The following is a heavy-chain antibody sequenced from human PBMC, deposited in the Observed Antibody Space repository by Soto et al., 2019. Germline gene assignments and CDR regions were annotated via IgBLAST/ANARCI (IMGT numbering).Heavy chain of an antibody. CDR1: GGSLSRYY. Sequence: SETLSLTCTVSGGSLSRYYWSWIRQPPGKGLEWIGYIYYSGSTNYNPSLKSRVTISVDTSKNQFSLKLSSVTAADTAVYYCARGGRYYPGHITEVFYYGMDVWGQGTTVTVSS. V-gene: IGHV4-59*01. CDR2: IYYSGST. D-gene: IGHD1-26*01. J-gene: IGHJ6*02. CDR3: ARGGRYYPGHITEVFYYGMDV.